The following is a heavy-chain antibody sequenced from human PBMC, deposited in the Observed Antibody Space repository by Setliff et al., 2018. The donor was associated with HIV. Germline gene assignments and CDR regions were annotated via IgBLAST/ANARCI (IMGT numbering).Heavy chain of an antibody. CDR1: GGSISSGSYY. CDR3: ARSYSYGYNWFDP. CDR2: IYTSGST. D-gene: IGHD5-18*01. Sequence: SETLSLTCTVSGGSISSGSYYWNWIRQPAGKGLEWIGRIYTSGSTNYNPSLKSRVTISVDTSKNQFSLKLSSVTAADTAVYYCARSYSYGYNWFDPWGQGTLVTVSS. V-gene: IGHV4-61*02. J-gene: IGHJ5*02.